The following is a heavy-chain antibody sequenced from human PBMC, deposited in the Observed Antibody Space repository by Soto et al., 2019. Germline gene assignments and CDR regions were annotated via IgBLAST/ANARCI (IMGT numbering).Heavy chain of an antibody. V-gene: IGHV1-69*01. CDR1: GGAFSSYA. CDR2: IIPIFGTA. CDR3: ARDKID. J-gene: IGHJ4*02. Sequence: SLTVSWTDYGGAFSSYAISWVRQAPGQGLEWMGGIIPIFGTANYAQKFQGRVTITADESTSTAYMELSSLRSEDTAVYYCARDKIDWGQGTLVTVSS.